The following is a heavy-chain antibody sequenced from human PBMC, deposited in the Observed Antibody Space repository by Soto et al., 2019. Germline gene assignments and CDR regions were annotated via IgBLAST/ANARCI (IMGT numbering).Heavy chain of an antibody. J-gene: IGHJ5*01. D-gene: IGHD6-19*01. CDR3: ALSCRWYIYCFDS. Sequence: SVKVSCKASGGIFSSYAISWVRQAPGQGLEWMGGIIPIFGTANYAQKFQGRVTITADESTSTAYMELSSLRSEDTAVYYCALSCRWYIYCFDSWGQGTLVTVSS. V-gene: IGHV1-69*13. CDR1: GGIFSSYA. CDR2: IIPIFGTA.